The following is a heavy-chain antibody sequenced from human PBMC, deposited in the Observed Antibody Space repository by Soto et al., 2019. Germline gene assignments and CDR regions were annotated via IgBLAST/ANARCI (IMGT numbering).Heavy chain of an antibody. J-gene: IGHJ4*02. CDR2: INAGNGNT. D-gene: IGHD2-21*02. CDR1: GYTFTTYA. Sequence: ASVKVSCKASGYTFTTYAMHWVRQAPGQRLEWMGWINAGNGNTKYSQKFQGRVTITRDSSASTAYMELSSLRSEDTAVYYCARSIVVVTALDYWGQGTLVTVSS. V-gene: IGHV1-3*01. CDR3: ARSIVVVTALDY.